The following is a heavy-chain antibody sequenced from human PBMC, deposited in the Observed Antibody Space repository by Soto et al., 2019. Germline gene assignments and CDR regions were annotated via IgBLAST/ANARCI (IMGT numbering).Heavy chain of an antibody. J-gene: IGHJ6*02. CDR3: AREGRGAEHPHHGMDV. CDR1: GYSFTIYC. V-gene: IGHV5-51*01. Sequence: PGESLKISCNGSGYSFTIYCIGWVLQMPGKGLDWMGIIYPGDSDTRYSPSFQGQVTISADKSISTAYLQWSSLKASDTAMYYCAREGRGAEHPHHGMDVWGQGTTVTV. CDR2: IYPGDSDT. D-gene: IGHD1-26*01.